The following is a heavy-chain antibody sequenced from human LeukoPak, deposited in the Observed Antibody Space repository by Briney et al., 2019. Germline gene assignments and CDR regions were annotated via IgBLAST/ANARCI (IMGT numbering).Heavy chain of an antibody. CDR2: ISSSSSYI. CDR1: GFTFSYYN. V-gene: IGHV3-21*01. J-gene: IGHJ5*02. CDR3: ARSGGTNWFDP. D-gene: IGHD1-1*01. Sequence: PGGSLRLSCAASGFTFSYYNINWVRQAPGKGLEWVSSISSSSSYIYYSDSVKGRFTISRDNAKNSLHLQMNSLRAEDTALYYCARSGGTNWFDPWGQGTLVTVSS.